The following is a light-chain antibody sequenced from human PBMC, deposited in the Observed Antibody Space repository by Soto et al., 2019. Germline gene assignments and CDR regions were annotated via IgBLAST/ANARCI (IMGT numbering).Light chain of an antibody. J-gene: IGKJ5*01. V-gene: IGKV1-13*02. CDR2: DAS. CDR3: QQFDSYPIT. Sequence: AIQVTQSPSSLSASVGDRVTITCRASQGISSALAWYQHKPGKGPKLLIYDASSVQREVPSRFSGSGSGTDFTLTISSLQPEDFATHYCQQFDSYPITLGQGTRLEIK. CDR1: QGISSA.